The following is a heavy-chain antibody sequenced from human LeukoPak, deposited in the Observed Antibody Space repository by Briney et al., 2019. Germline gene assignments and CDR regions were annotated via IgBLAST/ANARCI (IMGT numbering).Heavy chain of an antibody. J-gene: IGHJ4*02. V-gene: IGHV4-34*01. Sequence: PSETLSLTCAVYGGSFSGYYWSWIRQPPGKGLEWIGEINHSGSTNYNPSLKSRVTISVDTSKNQFSLKLSSVTAADTAVYYCARESDYSGSYYTFDYWGQGTLVTVSS. CDR2: INHSGST. D-gene: IGHD1-26*01. CDR3: ARESDYSGSYYTFDY. CDR1: GGSFSGYY.